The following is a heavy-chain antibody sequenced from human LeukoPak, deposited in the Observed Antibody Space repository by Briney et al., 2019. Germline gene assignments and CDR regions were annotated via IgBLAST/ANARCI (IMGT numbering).Heavy chain of an antibody. CDR2: INHSGST. V-gene: IGHV4-34*01. Sequence: SETLSLTCAVYGGSFSGYYWSWIRQPPGKGLEWIGEINHSGSTNYNPSLKSRVTISVDTSKNQFSLKLSSVTAADTAVYYCARGEGSSETSGNYWGQGTLVTVSS. CDR1: GGSFSGYY. J-gene: IGHJ4*02. D-gene: IGHD3-10*01. CDR3: ARGEGSSETSGNY.